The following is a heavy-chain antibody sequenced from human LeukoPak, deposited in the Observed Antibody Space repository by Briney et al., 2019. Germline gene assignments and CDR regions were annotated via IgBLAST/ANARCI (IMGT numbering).Heavy chain of an antibody. V-gene: IGHV4-30-4*01. D-gene: IGHD3-3*01. J-gene: IGHJ5*02. CDR2: IYHSGST. CDR1: GGSISSGDYY. CDR3: ARFARFLAFDP. Sequence: PSETLSLTCTVSGGSISSGDYYWSWIRQPPGKGLEWIGYIYHSGSTYYNPSLKSRVTISVDTSKNQFSLKLSSVTAADTAVYYCARFARFLAFDPWGQGTLVTVSS.